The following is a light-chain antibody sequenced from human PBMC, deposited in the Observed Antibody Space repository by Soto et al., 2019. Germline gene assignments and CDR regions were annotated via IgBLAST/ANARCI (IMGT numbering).Light chain of an antibody. J-gene: IGKJ4*01. CDR1: QSISSY. CDR2: AAS. Sequence: DIQMTQSPSSLSASVGDRVTITCRASQSISSYLNWYQQKPGKAPKLLIYAASSLQSGVPSRFSGSGSGTDFTLTISSLQPEYFANYYCQQSYSTPLTFGGGTKV. CDR3: QQSYSTPLT. V-gene: IGKV1-39*01.